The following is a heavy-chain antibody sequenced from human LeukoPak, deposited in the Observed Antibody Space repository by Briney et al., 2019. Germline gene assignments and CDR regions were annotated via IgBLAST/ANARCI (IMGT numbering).Heavy chain of an antibody. CDR1: GFTFSRYG. J-gene: IGHJ4*02. D-gene: IGHD3-9*01. CDR3: AKDRDILTGYLDY. CDR2: ISYDGSNK. Sequence: GRSLRLSCAASGFTFSRYGMHWVRQAPGKGLEWVAVISYDGSNKYYVDSVKGRFTISKDNSKNTLYLQMNSLRAEDTAVYYCAKDRDILTGYLDYWGQGTLVTVSS. V-gene: IGHV3-30*18.